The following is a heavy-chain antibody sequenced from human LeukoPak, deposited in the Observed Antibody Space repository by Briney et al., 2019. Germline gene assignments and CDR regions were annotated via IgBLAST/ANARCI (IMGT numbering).Heavy chain of an antibody. Sequence: PSETLSLTCTVSGGSISSYYWSWIRQPPGKGQEWIGYIYYSGSTNYNPSLKSRVTISVDTSKNQFSLKLSSVTAADTAVYYCARRLVTKYYFEYWGQGTLVTVSS. J-gene: IGHJ4*02. V-gene: IGHV4-59*08. CDR1: GGSISSYY. D-gene: IGHD3-9*01. CDR2: IYYSGST. CDR3: ARRLVTKYYFEY.